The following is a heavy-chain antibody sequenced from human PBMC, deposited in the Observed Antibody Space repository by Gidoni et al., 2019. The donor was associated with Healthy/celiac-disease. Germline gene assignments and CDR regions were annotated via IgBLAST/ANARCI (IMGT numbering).Heavy chain of an antibody. Sequence: QVQLVQSGAEVQKPGASVKVSCKASGYTFPSYGISWVRQAPGHGLEWMGWISAYNGNTNYAQKLEGRVTMTTDTSTSTAYMELRSLRSDDTAVYYCARDPVQAVAGTEVDGMDVWGQGTTVTVSS. CDR1: GYTFPSYG. J-gene: IGHJ6*02. CDR2: ISAYNGNT. V-gene: IGHV1-18*01. D-gene: IGHD6-19*01. CDR3: ARDPVQAVAGTEVDGMDV.